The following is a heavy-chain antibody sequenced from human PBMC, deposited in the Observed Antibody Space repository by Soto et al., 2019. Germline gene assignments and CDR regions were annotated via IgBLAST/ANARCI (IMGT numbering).Heavy chain of an antibody. CDR3: AGVVWFRGMDV. D-gene: IGHD3-16*01. Sequence: SHTLSLTCDISGYSDSSSSAAWNWNRQSPSRGLEWLRRTYYRSKWIHEYTASMESRININPDKSKNQIALHIYSVTPEDTAVYYCAGVVWFRGMDVWGQGTPVTVSS. CDR1: GYSDSSSSAA. CDR2: TYYRSKWIH. V-gene: IGHV6-1*01. J-gene: IGHJ6*02.